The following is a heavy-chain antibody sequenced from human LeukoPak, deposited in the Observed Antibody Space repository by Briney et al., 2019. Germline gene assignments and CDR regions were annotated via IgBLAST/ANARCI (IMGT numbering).Heavy chain of an antibody. CDR2: ISAYNGNT. J-gene: IGHJ4*02. CDR1: GYTFTSYG. D-gene: IGHD1-26*01. Sequence: GASVKVSCKASGYTFTSYGISWVRQAPGQGLEWMGWISAYNGNTNYAQKLQGRATMTTDTSTSTAYMELRSLRSDDTAVYYCARDTGIVGATEGIDYWGQGTLVTVSS. V-gene: IGHV1-18*04. CDR3: ARDTGIVGATEGIDY.